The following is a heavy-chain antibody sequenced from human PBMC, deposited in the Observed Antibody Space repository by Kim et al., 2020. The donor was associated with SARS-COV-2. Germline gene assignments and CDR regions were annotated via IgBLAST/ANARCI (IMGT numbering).Heavy chain of an antibody. Sequence: GGSLRLSCSASGFTFSSYSMNWVRQAPGKGLEWVSSISSSSSYIYYADSVKGRFTISRDNAKNSLYLQMNSLRAEDTAVYYCARDPDYGDPRRWGQGTLVTVSS. CDR1: GFTFSSYS. CDR2: ISSSSSYI. D-gene: IGHD4-17*01. J-gene: IGHJ4*02. V-gene: IGHV3-21*01. CDR3: ARDPDYGDPRR.